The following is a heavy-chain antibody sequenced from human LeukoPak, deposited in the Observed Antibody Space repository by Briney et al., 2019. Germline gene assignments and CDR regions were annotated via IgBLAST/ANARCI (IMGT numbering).Heavy chain of an antibody. CDR3: ARGRSTNFLDV. CDR2: IIGDGSGT. CDR1: GFPFSSYW. Sequence: GGSLRLSCAASGFPFSSYWMHWVRQGPGRGLVWVSRIIGDGSGTNYADSVKGRFTISRDNAKNTLYLQMNSLRAEDTAVYYCARGRSTNFLDVWGQGTTVTVSS. V-gene: IGHV3-74*01. J-gene: IGHJ6*02. D-gene: IGHD2-2*01.